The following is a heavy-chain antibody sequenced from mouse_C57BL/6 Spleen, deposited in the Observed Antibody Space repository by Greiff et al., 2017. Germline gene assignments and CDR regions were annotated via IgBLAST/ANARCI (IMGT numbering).Heavy chain of an antibody. J-gene: IGHJ2*01. D-gene: IGHD2-1*01. V-gene: IGHV1-4*01. Sequence: QVHVKQSGAELARPGASVKMSCKASGYTFTSYTMHWVKQRPGQGLEWIGYINPSSGYTKYNQKFKDKATLTADKSASTAYMQLSSLTSEDSAVYYCGYGTRDYWGQGTTLTVSS. CDR1: GYTFTSYT. CDR3: GYGTRDY. CDR2: INPSSGYT.